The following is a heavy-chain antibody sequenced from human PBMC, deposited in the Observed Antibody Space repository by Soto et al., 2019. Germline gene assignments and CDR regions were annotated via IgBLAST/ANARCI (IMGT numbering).Heavy chain of an antibody. J-gene: IGHJ6*02. CDR2: IYYSGST. D-gene: IGHD6-13*01. CDR3: ASDSAAAAKYYYYGMDV. CDR1: GGSISSYY. Sequence: PSETLSLTCTVSGGSISSYYWSWIRQPPGKGLEWIGYIYYSGSTNYNPSLKSRVTISVDTSKNQFSLKLSSVTAADTAVYSCASDSAAAAKYYYYGMDVWGQGTTVTVSS. V-gene: IGHV4-59*01.